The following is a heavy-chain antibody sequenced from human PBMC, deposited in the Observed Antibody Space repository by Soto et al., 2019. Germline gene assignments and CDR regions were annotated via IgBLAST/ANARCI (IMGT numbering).Heavy chain of an antibody. D-gene: IGHD4-17*01. Sequence: SLRLSCAASGFTFSSYAMSWVRQAPGKGLEWVSAISGSGGSTYYADSVTGRFTISRDNSKNTLYLQMNSLCAEDTAVYYCATAPTATVVTPGGYFVYWGQGTLVNVSS. CDR3: ATAPTATVVTPGGYFVY. CDR1: GFTFSSYA. V-gene: IGHV3-23*01. CDR2: ISGSGGST. J-gene: IGHJ4*02.